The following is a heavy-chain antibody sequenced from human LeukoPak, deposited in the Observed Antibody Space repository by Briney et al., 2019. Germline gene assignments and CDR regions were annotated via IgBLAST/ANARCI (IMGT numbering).Heavy chain of an antibody. D-gene: IGHD3-16*01. Sequence: ASVKVSCKASGYTFTNYYIHWMRQAPGQGLEWVGIINLNAVTTRYAQKFQGRITVTRDTSTSTVYMELSSLRSEDTATYYCAKDLWSNIRHYFDNWGQGILVTVSS. CDR2: INLNAVTT. V-gene: IGHV1-46*01. CDR1: GYTFTNYY. CDR3: AKDLWSNIRHYFDN. J-gene: IGHJ4*02.